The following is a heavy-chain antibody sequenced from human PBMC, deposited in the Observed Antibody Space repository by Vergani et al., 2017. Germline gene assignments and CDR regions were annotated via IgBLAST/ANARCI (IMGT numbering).Heavy chain of an antibody. CDR3: ARLGYSDTSGFYSAFQI. CDR1: GDSINSNDYY. J-gene: IGHJ3*02. V-gene: IGHV4-30-4*01. D-gene: IGHD3-22*01. Sequence: QVRLQESGPGLVKPAQTLSLICIVSGDSINSNDYYWSWIRQPPGKGLESLGYISYSGTTYYSPSLKSRVTISLDTSKKQFFLKLNSVTAADTAVYFCARLGYSDTSGFYSAFQIWGQGTMVTVSS. CDR2: ISYSGTT.